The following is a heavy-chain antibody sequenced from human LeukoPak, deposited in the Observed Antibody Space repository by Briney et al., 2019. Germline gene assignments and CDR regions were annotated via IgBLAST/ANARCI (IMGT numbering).Heavy chain of an antibody. Sequence: SGTLSLTCAVYSGSFSGYYWNWIRQPPGKGLEWIGEISHSGSTNYNPSLKSRVTMSVDTSKNQFSLQLSSVTAAGTAVYYCARGRQRYSSSFDYWGQGTLVTVSS. J-gene: IGHJ4*02. D-gene: IGHD6-13*01. CDR3: ARGRQRYSSSFDY. V-gene: IGHV4-34*01. CDR1: SGSFSGYY. CDR2: ISHSGST.